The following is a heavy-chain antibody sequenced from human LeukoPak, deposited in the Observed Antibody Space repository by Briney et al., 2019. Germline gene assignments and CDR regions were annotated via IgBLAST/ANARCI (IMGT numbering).Heavy chain of an antibody. CDR3: AKATVAVAGSVFDY. J-gene: IGHJ4*02. D-gene: IGHD6-19*01. Sequence: PGGSLRLSCAASGFTFDDYAMHWVRQAPGKGLEWVSGISWNSGSIGYADSVKGRLTISRDNAKNSLYLQMNSLRAEDTALYYCAKATVAVAGSVFDYWGQGTLVTVSS. V-gene: IGHV3-9*01. CDR2: ISWNSGSI. CDR1: GFTFDDYA.